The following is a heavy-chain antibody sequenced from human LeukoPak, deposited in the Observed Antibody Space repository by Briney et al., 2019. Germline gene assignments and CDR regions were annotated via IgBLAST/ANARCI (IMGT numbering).Heavy chain of an antibody. CDR1: GFTFTTYW. D-gene: IGHD3-22*01. Sequence: GGSLRLSCAASGFTFTTYWMSWVRQAPGKGLEWVSLIYNDGRTYYADSVKGRCTISRDNSKNTLYLQMSSLRVEDTAVYYCARGLFLSGYLDAFDIWGQGTVVTVSS. CDR2: IYNDGRT. CDR3: ARGLFLSGYLDAFDI. J-gene: IGHJ3*02. V-gene: IGHV3-53*01.